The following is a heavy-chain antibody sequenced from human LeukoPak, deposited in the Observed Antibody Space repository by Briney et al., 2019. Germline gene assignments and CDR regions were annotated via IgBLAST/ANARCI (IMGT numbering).Heavy chain of an antibody. CDR1: GYTFTGYY. J-gene: IGHJ4*02. CDR3: ARDLSGYCSSTSCYAFADFDY. D-gene: IGHD2-2*01. Sequence: ASMKVSCKASGYTFTGYYMHWVRQAPGQGLEWMGWINPNSGGTNYAQKFQGRVTMTRDTSISTAYMELSRLRSDDTAVYYCARDLSGYCSSTSCYAFADFDYWGQGTLVTVSS. CDR2: INPNSGGT. V-gene: IGHV1-2*02.